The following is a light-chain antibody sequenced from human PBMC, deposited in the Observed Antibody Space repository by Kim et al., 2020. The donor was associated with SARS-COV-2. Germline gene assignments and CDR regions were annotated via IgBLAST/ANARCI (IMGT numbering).Light chain of an antibody. J-gene: IGLJ2*01. CDR2: QDS. CDR3: QAWDSSTVL. CDR1: KLGDKY. Sequence: VSPGQTASITCSVDKLGDKYACWYQQKPGQSPVLVIYQDSKRPSGIPERFSGSNSGNTATLTISGTQAMDEADYYCQAWDSSTVLFGGGTQLTVL. V-gene: IGLV3-1*01.